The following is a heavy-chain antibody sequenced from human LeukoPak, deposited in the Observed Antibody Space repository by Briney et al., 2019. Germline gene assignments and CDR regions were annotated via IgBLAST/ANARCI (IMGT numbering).Heavy chain of an antibody. Sequence: SETLSLTCTVSGDSITGYYWGWIRQPPGKGLEWIGSIDYGGSTYYNPSLKSRVTISVDTSKNQFSLKLSSVTAADTAVYYCARGDYSLSSYYYYYMDVWGKGTTVTVSS. CDR2: IDYGGST. D-gene: IGHD4-11*01. J-gene: IGHJ6*03. CDR1: GDSITGYY. CDR3: ARGDYSLSSYYYYYMDV. V-gene: IGHV4-39*07.